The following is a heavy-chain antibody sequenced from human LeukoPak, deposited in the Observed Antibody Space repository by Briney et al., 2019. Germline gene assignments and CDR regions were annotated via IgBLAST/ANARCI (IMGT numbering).Heavy chain of an antibody. CDR3: ARDLPVATTYYYYYYGMDV. J-gene: IGHJ6*02. D-gene: IGHD5-12*01. CDR2: IWYDGSNK. V-gene: IGHV3-33*08. CDR1: GFTFSSHS. Sequence: GGSLRLSCAASGFTFSSHSMNWVRQAPGKGLEWVAVIWYDGSNKYYADSVKGRFTISRDNSKNTLYLQMNSLRAEDTAVYYCARDLPVATTYYYYYYGMDVWGQGTTVTVSS.